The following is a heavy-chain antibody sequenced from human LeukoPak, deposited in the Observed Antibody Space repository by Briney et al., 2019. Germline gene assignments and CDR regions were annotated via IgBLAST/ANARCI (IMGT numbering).Heavy chain of an antibody. D-gene: IGHD2-21*02. CDR2: ISGSGGST. CDR3: AKAYCGGDCYFDY. Sequence: GGSLRLSCAASGFTFSSYSMNWVRQAPGKGLEWVSAISGSGGSTYYADSVKGRFTISRDNSKNTLYLQMNSLRAEDTAVYYCAKAYCGGDCYFDYWGQGTLVTVSS. V-gene: IGHV3-23*01. CDR1: GFTFSSYS. J-gene: IGHJ4*02.